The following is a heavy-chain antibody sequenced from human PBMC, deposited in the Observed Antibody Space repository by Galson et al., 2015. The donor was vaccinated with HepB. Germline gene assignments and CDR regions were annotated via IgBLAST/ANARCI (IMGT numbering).Heavy chain of an antibody. CDR2: ISSSSSYI. V-gene: IGHV3-21*01. CDR1: GFTFSSYS. D-gene: IGHD3-3*01. J-gene: IGHJ5*02. CDR3: ARDPFDYDFWSGYYPPPNGGWFDP. Sequence: SLRLSCAASGFTFSSYSMNWVRQAPGKGLEWVSSISSSSSYIYYADSVKGRFTISRDNAKNSLYLQMNSLRAEDTAVYYCARDPFDYDFWSGYYPPPNGGWFDPWGQGTLVTVSS.